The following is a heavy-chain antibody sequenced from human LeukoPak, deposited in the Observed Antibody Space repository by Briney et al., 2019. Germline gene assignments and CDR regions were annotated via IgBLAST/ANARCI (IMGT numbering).Heavy chain of an antibody. Sequence: PSETLSLTCTVSGGSISSYYWSWIRQPPGKGLEWIGYIYYSGSTNYNPSLKSRVTISVDTSKNQFSLKLSSVTAADTAVYYCARTSIEYYFDYWGQGTLVTVSS. V-gene: IGHV4-59*08. CDR1: GGSISSYY. CDR3: ARTSIEYYFDY. CDR2: IYYSGST. D-gene: IGHD2-21*01. J-gene: IGHJ4*02.